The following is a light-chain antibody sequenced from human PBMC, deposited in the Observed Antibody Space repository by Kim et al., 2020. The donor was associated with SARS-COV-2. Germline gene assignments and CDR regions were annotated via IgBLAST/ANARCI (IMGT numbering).Light chain of an antibody. V-gene: IGLV2-14*03. Sequence: SITISCTGTSSDVGGYNYVSWYQQHPGKAPKLMIYDVSNRPSGVSNRFSGSKSGNTASLTISGLQAEDEADYYCSSYTSSSTNVFGTGSKDTAL. CDR2: DVS. CDR1: SSDVGGYNY. CDR3: SSYTSSSTNV. J-gene: IGLJ1*01.